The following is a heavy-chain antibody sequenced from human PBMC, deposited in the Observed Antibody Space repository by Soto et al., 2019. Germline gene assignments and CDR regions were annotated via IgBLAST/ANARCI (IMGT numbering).Heavy chain of an antibody. CDR1: GFTFSNAW. J-gene: IGHJ4*02. CDR2: IKSKTDGATK. V-gene: IGHV3-15*07. D-gene: IGHD3-22*01. Sequence: GGSLRLSCAASGFTFSNAWMNWVRQAPGKGLEWVGRIKSKTDGATKDYAAPVKGRFTISRVDSKNTLYLQMTSLKTEDTAVYYCTTDTVIYDANYWGQGTLVTVSS. CDR3: TTDTVIYDANY.